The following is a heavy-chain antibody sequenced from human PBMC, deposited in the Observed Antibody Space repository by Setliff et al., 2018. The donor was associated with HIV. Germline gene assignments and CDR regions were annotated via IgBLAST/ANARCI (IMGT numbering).Heavy chain of an antibody. CDR3: ARAKEGYGGWYYFDY. CDR1: GGSISSGDYY. CDR2: IYYSGST. J-gene: IGHJ4*02. D-gene: IGHD6-19*01. V-gene: IGHV4-30-4*08. Sequence: SETLSLTCTVSGGSISSGDYYWSWIRQPPGKGLEWIGYIYYSGSTYHNPSLKSRVTISVDTSKNQFSLELSSVTAADTAVYYCARAKEGYGGWYYFDYWAQGTLVTVSS.